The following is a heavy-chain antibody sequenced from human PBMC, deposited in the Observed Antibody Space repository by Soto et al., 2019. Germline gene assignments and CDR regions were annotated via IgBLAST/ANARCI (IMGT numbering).Heavy chain of an antibody. CDR1: GFSLSTSGVG. V-gene: IGHV2-5*02. J-gene: IGHJ5*02. D-gene: IGHD1-26*01. Sequence: QITLKESGPTLVKPTQTLTLTCTFSGFSLSTSGVGVGWIRQPPGKALEWLALIYWDDDKRYSPSLKSRLTITKYTSKNQVVLTMTNMDPVDTATYYCAHGANPVYSGSPGWFDPWGQGTLVTVSS. CDR2: IYWDDDK. CDR3: AHGANPVYSGSPGWFDP.